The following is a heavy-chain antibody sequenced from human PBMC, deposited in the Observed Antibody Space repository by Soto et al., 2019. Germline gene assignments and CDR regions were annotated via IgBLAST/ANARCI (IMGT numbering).Heavy chain of an antibody. CDR1: GFSVTASN. CDR3: ARGGFD. V-gene: IGHV3-53*02. J-gene: IGHJ4*02. CDR2: IFGADET. D-gene: IGHD3-16*01. Sequence: EVQLVETGGDLIQPGGSLRLSCAASGFSVTASNMNWVRQAPGKGLEWVSVIFGADETYYADSVRGRFTISRDNSKNTVYLQMDILRTEDTALYYCARGGFDWGQGTLVTVSS.